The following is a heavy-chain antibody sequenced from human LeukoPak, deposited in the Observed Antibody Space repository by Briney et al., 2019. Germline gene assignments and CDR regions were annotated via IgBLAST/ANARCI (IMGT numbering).Heavy chain of an antibody. CDR1: GFTFTSSA. J-gene: IGHJ3*02. D-gene: IGHD6-25*01. V-gene: IGHV1-69*13. Sequence: SSVKVSCKASGFTFTSSAIQWVRQAPGQGLEWMGGIIPIFGTANYAQKFQGRVTTTADESTSTAYMELSSLRSEDTAVYYCARDIHSIAATDAFDIWGQGTMVTVSS. CDR2: IIPIFGTA. CDR3: ARDIHSIAATDAFDI.